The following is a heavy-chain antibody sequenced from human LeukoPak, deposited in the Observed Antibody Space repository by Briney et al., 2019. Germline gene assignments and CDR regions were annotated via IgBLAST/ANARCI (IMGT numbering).Heavy chain of an antibody. CDR3: ARDLSDSSGFEN. Sequence: ASVKVSCKASGYTFTGYYMHWVRQAPGQGLEWMGWINPNSGGTNYAQKFQGRVTMTRDTSISTAYMELSRLRSDDTAVYYCARDLSDSSGFENWGQGTLVTVSS. CDR2: INPNSGGT. J-gene: IGHJ4*02. CDR1: GYTFTGYY. D-gene: IGHD3-22*01. V-gene: IGHV1-2*02.